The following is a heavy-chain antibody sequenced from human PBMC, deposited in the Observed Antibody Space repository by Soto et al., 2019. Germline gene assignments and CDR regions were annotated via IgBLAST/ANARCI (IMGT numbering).Heavy chain of an antibody. J-gene: IGHJ4*02. CDR1: GFTFSSYS. D-gene: IGHD6-19*01. Sequence: PGGSLRLSCAASGFTFSSYSMNWVRQAPGKGLEWVANINQDGGVTYYVDSVEGRFTISRDNTKDSLYLQMNSLRGEDTAIYYCARYYRGSGRYFFDYWGQGTLVTVSS. CDR2: INQDGGVT. V-gene: IGHV3-7*03. CDR3: ARYYRGSGRYFFDY.